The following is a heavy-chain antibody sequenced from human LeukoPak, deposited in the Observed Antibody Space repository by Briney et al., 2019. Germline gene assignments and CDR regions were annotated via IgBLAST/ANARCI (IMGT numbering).Heavy chain of an antibody. CDR1: GYTFTSYD. CDR3: ARSMDRGGSRRIIDLEY. V-gene: IGHV1-8*01. J-gene: IGHJ4*02. Sequence: GASVKVSCKASGYTFTSYDINWVRQATGQGLEWMGWMNPNSGNTGYAQKFQGRVTMTRNTSISTAYMELSSLRTEDTAVYYCARSMDRGGSRRIIDLEYWGQGTLVTVSS. CDR2: MNPNSGNT. D-gene: IGHD3-16*01.